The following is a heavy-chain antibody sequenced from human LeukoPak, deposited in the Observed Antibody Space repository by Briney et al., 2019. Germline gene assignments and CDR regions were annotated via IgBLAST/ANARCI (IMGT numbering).Heavy chain of an antibody. D-gene: IGHD4-17*01. CDR2: IYYSGST. J-gene: IGHJ6*02. CDR3: ARGLAVTFYGMDV. Sequence: SETLSLTCTVSGGSISSYYWSWIRQPPGKGLEWIGYIYYSGSTNYNPSLKSRVTISVDTSKNQFSLKLSSVTTADTAVYYCARGLAVTFYGMDVWGQGTTVTVSS. V-gene: IGHV4-59*01. CDR1: GGSISSYY.